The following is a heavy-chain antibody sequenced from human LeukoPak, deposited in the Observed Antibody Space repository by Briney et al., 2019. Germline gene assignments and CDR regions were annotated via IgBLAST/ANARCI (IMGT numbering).Heavy chain of an antibody. J-gene: IGHJ4*02. V-gene: IGHV4-4*07. Sequence: SETLSLTCTVSGGSISSYYWSWIRQPAGKGLEWIGRIYTSGSTNYNPPLKSRVTMSVDTSKNQFSLKLSSVTAADTAVYYCARDRGYYYGSGSFSYFDYWGQGTLVTVSS. CDR2: IYTSGST. CDR3: ARDRGYYYGSGSFSYFDY. D-gene: IGHD3-10*01. CDR1: GGSISSYY.